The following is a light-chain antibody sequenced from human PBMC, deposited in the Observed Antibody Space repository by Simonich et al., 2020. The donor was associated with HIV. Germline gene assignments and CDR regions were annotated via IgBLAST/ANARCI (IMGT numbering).Light chain of an antibody. CDR1: PSVLSSTNNKNY. CDR2: WAS. Sequence: DIVMTQSPDSLAVSLGERATINCKSSPSVLSSTNNKNYLAWFQQKPGQPPKLLIYWASTRESGVPDLFSGSGSGTDFTLTISSLQAEDVAVYYCQQYYSVPITFGQGTRLEIK. V-gene: IGKV4-1*01. CDR3: QQYYSVPIT. J-gene: IGKJ5*01.